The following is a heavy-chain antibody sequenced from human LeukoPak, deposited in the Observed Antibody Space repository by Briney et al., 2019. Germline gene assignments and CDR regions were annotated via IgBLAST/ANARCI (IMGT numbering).Heavy chain of an antibody. V-gene: IGHV1-69*13. J-gene: IGHJ4*02. CDR3: ARGAYCGGDCYSYIDY. Sequence: ASVKVSCKASGGTFSSYAISWVRQAPGQGLEWMGGIIPIFGTANYAQKFQGRVTIIADESTSTAYMGLSSLRSEDTAVYYCARGAYCGGDCYSYIDYWGQGTLVTVSS. D-gene: IGHD2-21*01. CDR1: GGTFSSYA. CDR2: IIPIFGTA.